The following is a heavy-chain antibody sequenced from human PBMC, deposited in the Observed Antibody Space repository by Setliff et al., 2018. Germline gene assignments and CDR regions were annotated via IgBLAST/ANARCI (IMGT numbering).Heavy chain of an antibody. CDR1: GFTFTDYG. CDR2: INNYNFNT. D-gene: IGHD3-22*01. Sequence: ASVKGSCKSSGFTFTDYGITWVRQVPGQGLEWMGWINNYNFNTQYAQKFQGRVTVTTDTSTTTAYMELRSLRADDTAVYYCARINFYVSSGYYYAPELWGQGTTVTVSS. V-gene: IGHV1-18*01. CDR3: ARINFYVSSGYYYAPEL. J-gene: IGHJ4*02.